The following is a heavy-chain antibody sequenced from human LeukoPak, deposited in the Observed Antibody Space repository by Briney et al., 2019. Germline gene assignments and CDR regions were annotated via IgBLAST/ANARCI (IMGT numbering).Heavy chain of an antibody. D-gene: IGHD2-15*01. CDR1: GYSFTSHY. V-gene: IGHV1-46*01. J-gene: IGHJ1*01. CDR3: AREGYCSGGSCHSGAHFQH. Sequence: ASVKVSCKASGYSFTSHYMHWVRQAPGQGLEWMGLINPRGTSTIYAEKFQGRVTMTRDMSTSTVYMELSSLRSADTAVYYCAREGYCSGGSCHSGAHFQHWGQGTLVTVSS. CDR2: INPRGTST.